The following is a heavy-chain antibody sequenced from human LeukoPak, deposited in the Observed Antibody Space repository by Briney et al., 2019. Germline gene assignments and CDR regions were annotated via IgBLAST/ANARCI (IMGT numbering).Heavy chain of an antibody. V-gene: IGHV4-59*01. D-gene: IGHD7-27*01. CDR3: ARPITGDFDFDI. CDR2: IFYSAST. Sequence: SETLSLTCSVSGASMYDYYWSWIRQPPGKGLEWIEYIFYSASTKYNPSLKSRVTISIDTSKNQFSLRLSSVTAADTAVYYCARPITGDFDFDIWGQGTMVTVSS. J-gene: IGHJ3*02. CDR1: GASMYDYY.